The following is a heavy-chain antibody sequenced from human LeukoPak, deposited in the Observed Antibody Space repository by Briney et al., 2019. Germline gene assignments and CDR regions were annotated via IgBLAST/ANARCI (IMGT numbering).Heavy chain of an antibody. V-gene: IGHV5-10-1*01. CDR3: ARLYYYDSSGHPNIDY. CDR2: IDPSDSYT. Sequence: GESLKISCKGSGYSFTSYWISWVRQMPGKGLEWMGRIDPSDSYTNYSPSFQGHVTISADKSISTAYLQWSSLKASDTAMYYCARLYYYDSSGHPNIDYWGQGTLVTASS. D-gene: IGHD3-22*01. CDR1: GYSFTSYW. J-gene: IGHJ4*02.